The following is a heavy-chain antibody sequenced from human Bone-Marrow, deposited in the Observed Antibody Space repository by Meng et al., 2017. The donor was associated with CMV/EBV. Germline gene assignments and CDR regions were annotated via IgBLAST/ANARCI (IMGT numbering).Heavy chain of an antibody. J-gene: IGHJ4*02. CDR2: INPNSGGT. D-gene: IGHD1-1*01. CDR1: GYTFSGYY. CDR3: ARDRYNWDFDY. V-gene: IGHV1-2*02. Sequence: ASVKVSCKASGYTFSGYYMHWVRQAPGQGLEWMGWINPNSGGTNYAQKFQGRVTLTTDTSTSTAYMELRSLRSDDTAVYYCARDRYNWDFDYWGQGTLVTVSS.